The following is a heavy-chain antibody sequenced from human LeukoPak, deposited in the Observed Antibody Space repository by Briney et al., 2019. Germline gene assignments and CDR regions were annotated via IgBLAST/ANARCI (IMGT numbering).Heavy chain of an antibody. CDR3: ARTMSYDIFRWAAA. D-gene: IGHD3-9*01. V-gene: IGHV4-39*01. J-gene: IGHJ5*02. CDR1: GDSISSSIYY. Sequence: PSETLSLTCTVSGDSISSSIYYWGWIRQPPGKGLEWIGSIYYSGSTYYNPSLNSRVTISVDTSKNQFSLKLSSVTAADTAVYYCARTMSYDIFRWAAAWGQGTLVTVSS. CDR2: IYYSGST.